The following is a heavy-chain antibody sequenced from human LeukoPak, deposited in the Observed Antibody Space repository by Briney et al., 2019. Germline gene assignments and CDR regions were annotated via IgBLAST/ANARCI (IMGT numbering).Heavy chain of an antibody. CDR3: ARLQYCSGTSCYWFDP. CDR1: GGSISSYY. D-gene: IGHD2-2*01. J-gene: IGHJ5*02. Sequence: SETLSLTCTVSGGSISSYYWSWIRQHPGKGLEWIGYIYYSGSTYYNPSLKSRVTISVDTSKNQFSLRLSSVTAADTAVYYCARLQYCSGTSCYWFDPWGQGTLVTVSS. CDR2: IYYSGST. V-gene: IGHV4-59*06.